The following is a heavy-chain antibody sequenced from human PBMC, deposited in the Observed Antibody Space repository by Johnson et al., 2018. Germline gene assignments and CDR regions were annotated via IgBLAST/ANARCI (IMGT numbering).Heavy chain of an antibody. V-gene: IGHV4-59*01. CDR1: GGSIGSFY. Sequence: QVQLQESAPGLVKPSETXSLTCTVSGGSIGSFYWNWVRQSPGKGLEWIGYIYSSGNTTYNPSLQSRVTISVDTSKNQFSLKSSSVTAADPAVYYCARGSVILGLDYWGHGTLVTVSS. D-gene: IGHD2-21*01. CDR2: IYSSGNT. J-gene: IGHJ4*01. CDR3: ARGSVILGLDY.